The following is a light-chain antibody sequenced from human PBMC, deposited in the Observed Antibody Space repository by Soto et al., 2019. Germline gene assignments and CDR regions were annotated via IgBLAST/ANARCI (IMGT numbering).Light chain of an antibody. CDR2: EVS. CDR3: SSYTTTSTLWV. Sequence: QSALTQPASVSGSPGQSITISCTETSSDVGGYNSVSWYQQHPGKAPKLMIFEVSNRPSGVSNRFSGSKSGNTASLTISGLHTDDEADYYCSSYTTTSTLWVFGGGTKLTVL. V-gene: IGLV2-14*01. CDR1: SSDVGGYNS. J-gene: IGLJ3*02.